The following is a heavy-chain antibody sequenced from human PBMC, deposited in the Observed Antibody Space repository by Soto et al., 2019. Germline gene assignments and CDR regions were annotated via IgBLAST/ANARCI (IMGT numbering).Heavy chain of an antibody. J-gene: IGHJ4*02. Sequence: QLQLQESGPGLVKPSETLSLTCTVSGGSISSSSYYWGWIRQPPGKGLEWIGSIYYSGSTYYNPSLKSRVTISVDPSKNQFSLKLSSVTAADTAVYYCARLLRRTSSGWYMGRYYFDYWGQGTLVTVSS. CDR3: ARLLRRTSSGWYMGRYYFDY. CDR2: IYYSGST. CDR1: GGSISSSSYY. V-gene: IGHV4-39*01. D-gene: IGHD6-19*01.